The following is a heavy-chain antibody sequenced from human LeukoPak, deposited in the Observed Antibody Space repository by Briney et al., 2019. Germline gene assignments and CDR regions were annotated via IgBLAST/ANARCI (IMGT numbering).Heavy chain of an antibody. CDR2: INPSGGST. CDR1: GYTFTSYY. CDR3: ARAADTAMVYYYYYYMDV. J-gene: IGHJ6*03. D-gene: IGHD5-18*01. Sequence: ASVKVSCKASGYTFTSYYMHWVRQAPGQGLEWMGIINPSGGSTSYAQKFQGRVTMTRDTSISTAYMELSRLRSDDTAVYYCARAADTAMVYYYYYYMDVWGKGTTVTVSS. V-gene: IGHV1-46*01.